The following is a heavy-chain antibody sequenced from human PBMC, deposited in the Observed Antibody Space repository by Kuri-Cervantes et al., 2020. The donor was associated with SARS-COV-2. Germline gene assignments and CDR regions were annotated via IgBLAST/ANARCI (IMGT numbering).Heavy chain of an antibody. CDR2: IYYSGST. V-gene: IGHV4-39*01. CDR1: GGSISSSSYY. Sequence: SETLSLTCTVSGGSISSSSYYWGWIRQPPGKGLEWIRSIYYSGSTYYNPSLKGRVTISVDTSKNQFSLKLSSVTAADTAVYYCARHVPDWLLNWFDPWGQGTLVTVSS. J-gene: IGHJ5*02. CDR3: ARHVPDWLLNWFDP. D-gene: IGHD3-9*01.